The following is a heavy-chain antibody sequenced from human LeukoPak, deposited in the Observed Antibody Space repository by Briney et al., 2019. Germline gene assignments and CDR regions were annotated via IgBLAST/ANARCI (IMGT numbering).Heavy chain of an antibody. CDR2: INPSGGST. V-gene: IGHV1-46*01. CDR1: GYTFTSYY. J-gene: IGHJ6*02. CDR3: ARDGRVLGAPYYFYGMDV. D-gene: IGHD3-16*01. Sequence: ASVKVSCKASGYTFTSYYMHWVRQAPGQGLEWMGIINPSGGSTSNAQKYQGRVTMTRDTSTSTVYMELSSLRSEDTAVYYCARDGRVLGAPYYFYGMDVWGQGTTVTVSS.